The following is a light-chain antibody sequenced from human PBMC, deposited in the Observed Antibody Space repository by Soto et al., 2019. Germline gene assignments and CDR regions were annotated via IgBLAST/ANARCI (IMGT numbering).Light chain of an antibody. J-gene: IGLJ2*01. CDR1: SSDVGAYNY. CDR2: EVS. CDR3: SSYTTSGGVV. V-gene: IGLV2-14*01. Sequence: QSALTQPASVSGSPGQSITISCTGTSSDVGAYNYVSWYQHHPGKAPKLMIYEVSNRPSGVSNRFSGSKSGNTASLTISGLQAEDEADYYCSSYTTSGGVVFGGGTKVTVL.